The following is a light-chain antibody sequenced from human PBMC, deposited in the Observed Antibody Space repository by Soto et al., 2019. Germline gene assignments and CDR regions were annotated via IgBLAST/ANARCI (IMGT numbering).Light chain of an antibody. CDR3: QQYNSYWP. CDR1: QSISSW. V-gene: IGKV1-5*03. Sequence: DIQMTQSPSTLSASVGDRVTITCRASQSISSWLAWYQQKPGKAPKLLIYKASSLESGVPSRFSGSGSGTEFTLTISSLQPDDFATYYCQQYNSYWPFGQVTKADI. J-gene: IGKJ1*01. CDR2: KAS.